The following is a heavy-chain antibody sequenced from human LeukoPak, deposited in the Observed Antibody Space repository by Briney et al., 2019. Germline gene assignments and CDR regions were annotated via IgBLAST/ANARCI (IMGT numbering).Heavy chain of an antibody. CDR3: TTYNYYDSSGYFPFDY. Sequence: GGSLRLSCAASGFTFSNAWMNWVRQAPVKGLEWVGHIKSKADGGTTDHAAPVKGRFTILRDDSKNTLYLQMNSLKTEDTAVYYCTTYNYYDSSGYFPFDYWGQGTLVTVSS. J-gene: IGHJ4*02. CDR2: IKSKADGGTT. CDR1: GFTFSNAW. V-gene: IGHV3-15*01. D-gene: IGHD3-22*01.